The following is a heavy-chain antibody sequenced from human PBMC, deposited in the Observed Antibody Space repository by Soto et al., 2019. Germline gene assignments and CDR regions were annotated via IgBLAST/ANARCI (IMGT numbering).Heavy chain of an antibody. V-gene: IGHV1-69*06. D-gene: IGHD3-22*01. CDR3: ARNPPYYYDSSGYFPD. J-gene: IGHJ4*02. CDR1: GGTFSSYA. CDR2: IIPIFGTA. Sequence: QVQLVQSGAEVKKPGSSVKVSCKAYGGTFSSYAISWVRQAPGQGLEWMGGIIPIFGTANYAQKFQGRVTITADKSTSTAYMELSSLRSEDTAVYYCARNPPYYYDSSGYFPDWGQGTLVTVSS.